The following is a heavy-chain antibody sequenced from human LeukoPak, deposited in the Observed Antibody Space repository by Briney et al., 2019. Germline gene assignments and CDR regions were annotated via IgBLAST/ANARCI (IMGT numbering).Heavy chain of an antibody. CDR2: IRHSGST. CDR1: GGSFRGYY. J-gene: IGHJ4*02. Sequence: SETLSLTCAVYGGSFRGYYWSWIRQPPGKGLEWIGEIRHSGSTDYSPSLKSRVTISLDTSKNQFSLKLSSVTAADTAVYYCARGAGVTTIPFDFWGRGTLVTVSS. D-gene: IGHD2-21*02. V-gene: IGHV4-34*01. CDR3: ARGAGVTTIPFDF.